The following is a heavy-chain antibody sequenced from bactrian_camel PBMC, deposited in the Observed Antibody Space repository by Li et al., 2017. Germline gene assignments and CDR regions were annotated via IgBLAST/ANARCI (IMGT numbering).Heavy chain of an antibody. D-gene: IGHD1*01. Sequence: QVQLVESGGGSVQTGGSLRLSCVASPAFRICMGWYRQAPGKEREGVAALYTSLGAASYADSVRGRFTISQDDAKNTVYLQMNSLKVEDTGMYYCAADVREGPRTGDVAMIGGHMFRYNMWGQGTQVTVS. V-gene: IGHV3S53*01. CDR3: AADVREGPRTGDVAMIGGHMFRYNM. J-gene: IGHJ4*01. CDR2: LYTSLGAA. CDR1: PAFRIC.